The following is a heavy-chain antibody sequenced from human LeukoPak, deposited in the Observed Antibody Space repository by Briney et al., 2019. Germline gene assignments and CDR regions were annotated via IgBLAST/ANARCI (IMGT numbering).Heavy chain of an antibody. CDR2: ISGSGDST. CDR3: AKETRYCSSTSCYTDY. CDR1: GFTFSSYA. D-gene: IGHD2-2*02. V-gene: IGHV3-23*01. J-gene: IGHJ4*02. Sequence: GGSLRLSCAASGFTFSSYAMSWVRQAPGKGLEWVSAISGSGDSTYYADSVKGRFTISRDRPTNTLYLQMNSLRAEDTAVYYCAKETRYCSSTSCYTDYWGQGTLVTVSS.